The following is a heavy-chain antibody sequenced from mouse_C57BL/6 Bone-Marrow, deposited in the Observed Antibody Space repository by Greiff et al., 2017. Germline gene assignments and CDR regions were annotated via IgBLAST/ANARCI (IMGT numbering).Heavy chain of an antibody. V-gene: IGHV1-69*01. CDR1: GYTFTSYW. Sequence: VQLQQPGAELVMPGASVKLSCKASGYTFTSYWMHWVKQRPGQGLEWIGEIDPSDSYTNYNQKFKGKSTLTVDKSSSTAYMQLRSLTSEDSEVYYCARSARAWFAYWGQGTLVTVSA. J-gene: IGHJ3*01. CDR3: ARSARAWFAY. CDR2: IDPSDSYT.